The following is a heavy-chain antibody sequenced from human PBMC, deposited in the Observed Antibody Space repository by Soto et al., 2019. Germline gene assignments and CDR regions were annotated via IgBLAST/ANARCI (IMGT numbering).Heavy chain of an antibody. Sequence: EVQLLESGGGLVQPGGSLRLSCAASGFTFNSYAMHWVRQAPGKGLEWVSGISGFSAGSASKYFAHYVKGRFIISRDNSDNTLYLQMNNMIAEATALYFFAIVPLFFGLDDCDFWRHGTVVTVSS. CDR1: GFTFNSYA. J-gene: IGHJ3*01. D-gene: IGHD3-10*01. CDR2: ISGFSAGSASK. CDR3: AIVPLFFGLDDCDF. V-gene: IGHV3-23*01.